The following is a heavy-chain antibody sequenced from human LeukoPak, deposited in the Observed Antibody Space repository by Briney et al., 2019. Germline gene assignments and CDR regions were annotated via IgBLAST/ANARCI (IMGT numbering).Heavy chain of an antibody. CDR3: ARDATVTTFYYYYYMDV. D-gene: IGHD4-17*01. Sequence: GGSLRLSCAASGFTFSSYSMNWVRQAPGKGLEWVSSISSSSSYIYYADSVKGRFTISRDNAKNSLYLQMNSLRAEDTAVYYCARDATVTTFYYYYYMDVWGKGTTVTVSS. CDR1: GFTFSSYS. J-gene: IGHJ6*03. V-gene: IGHV3-21*01. CDR2: ISSSSSYI.